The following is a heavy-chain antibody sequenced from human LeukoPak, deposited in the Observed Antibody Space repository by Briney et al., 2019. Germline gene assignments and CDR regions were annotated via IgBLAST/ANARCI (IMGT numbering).Heavy chain of an antibody. V-gene: IGHV1-2*06. CDR1: GYTFTGYY. CDR2: INPNSGGT. Sequence: GASVKVSCKASGYTFTGYYMHWVRQAPGQGLEWMGRINPNSGGTNYAQKFQGRVTMTRDTSISTAYMELSRLRSDDTAVYYCARGGYSYGYFFYRFDYWGQGTLVTVSS. CDR3: ARGGYSYGYFFYRFDY. D-gene: IGHD5-18*01. J-gene: IGHJ4*02.